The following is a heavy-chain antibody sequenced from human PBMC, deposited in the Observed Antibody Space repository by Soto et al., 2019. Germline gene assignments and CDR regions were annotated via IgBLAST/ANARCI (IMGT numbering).Heavy chain of an antibody. CDR2: IRSKANSYAT. D-gene: IGHD4-17*01. V-gene: IGHV3-73*01. CDR3: TRHETVTSYYYHDGMDV. CDR1: GFTFSGSA. J-gene: IGHJ6*02. Sequence: EVQLVESGGGLVQPGGSLKLSCAASGFTFSGSAMHWVRQASGKGLEWVGRIRSKANSYATAYAASVKGRFTISRDDSNKTAYLQMNSLKTEDTAVYYCTRHETVTSYYYHDGMDVWGQGTTVTVSS.